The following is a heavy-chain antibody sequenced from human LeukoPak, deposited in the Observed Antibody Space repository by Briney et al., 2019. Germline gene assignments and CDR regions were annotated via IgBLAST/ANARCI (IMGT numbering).Heavy chain of an antibody. CDR3: AKDRYSSSWYLAPYFDY. CDR1: GFTYSSDA. D-gene: IGHD6-13*01. V-gene: IGHV3-30*02. Sequence: GGSLRLSCAASGFTYSSDAMSWVRQAPGKGLEWVAFIRYDGSNKYYADSVKGRFTISRDNSKNTLYLQMNSLRAEDTAVYYCAKDRYSSSWYLAPYFDYWGQGTLVTVSS. CDR2: IRYDGSNK. J-gene: IGHJ4*02.